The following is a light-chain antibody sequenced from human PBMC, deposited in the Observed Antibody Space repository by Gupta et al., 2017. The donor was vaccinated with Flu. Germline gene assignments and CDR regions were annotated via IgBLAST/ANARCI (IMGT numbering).Light chain of an antibody. J-gene: IGLJ1*01. CDR1: SSNIGSNF. CDR3: AAWDDSLNGNYV. Sequence: QSVLAQPPSASGTPGQRVTISCSGTSSNIGSNFVNWYQQVPGTAPKLLIYGNNQRPSGVPDRFSGSKSGTSASMAISGLQSEDEADYYCAAWDDSLNGNYVFGTGTKVTVL. CDR2: GNN. V-gene: IGLV1-44*01.